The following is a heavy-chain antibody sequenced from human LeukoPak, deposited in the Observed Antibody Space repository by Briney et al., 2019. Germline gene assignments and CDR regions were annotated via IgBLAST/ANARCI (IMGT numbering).Heavy chain of an antibody. CDR3: ARLRLPTNFFDY. CDR1: GDSVSTNSAA. CDR2: TFYRSKWFN. J-gene: IGHJ4*02. Sequence: SQTLSLTCAISGDSVSTNSAAWIWIRQSPSRGLEWLGRTFYRSKWFNEYALSVKSRISIESDTSKNQFSLHLNSVTPEDTAVYYCARLRLPTNFFDYWGQGALVTVSS. V-gene: IGHV6-1*01.